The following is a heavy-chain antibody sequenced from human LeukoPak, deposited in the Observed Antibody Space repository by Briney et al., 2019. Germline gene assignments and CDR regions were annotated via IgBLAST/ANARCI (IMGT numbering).Heavy chain of an antibody. CDR1: GFTISSYW. Sequence: GGSLRLSCAASGFTISSYWMNWVRQAPGKGLEWVAVISYDGSNKYYADSVKGRFTISRDNSKNTLYLQMNSLRAEDTAVYYCAKGYGDYSFDYWGQGTLVTVSS. V-gene: IGHV3-30*18. D-gene: IGHD4-17*01. CDR2: ISYDGSNK. J-gene: IGHJ4*02. CDR3: AKGYGDYSFDY.